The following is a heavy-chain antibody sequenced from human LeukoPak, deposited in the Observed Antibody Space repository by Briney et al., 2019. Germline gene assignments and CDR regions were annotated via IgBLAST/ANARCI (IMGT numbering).Heavy chain of an antibody. V-gene: IGHV3-23*01. CDR3: AKKAQLTSPGNYFDY. CDR1: GFTFSTYA. D-gene: IGHD1-1*01. J-gene: IGHJ4*02. Sequence: TGGSLRLSCAASGFTFSTYAMNWVRQAPGKGLEWVSAIDNSDGNTYYADSVQGRFTISRDNSKNTLYLQMHSLRAKDTAMYYCAKKAQLTSPGNYFDYWGQGTLVTVSA. CDR2: IDNSDGNT.